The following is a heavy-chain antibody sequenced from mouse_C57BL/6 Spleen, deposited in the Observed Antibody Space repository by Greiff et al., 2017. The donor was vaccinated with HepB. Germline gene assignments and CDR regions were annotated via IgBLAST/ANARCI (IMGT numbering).Heavy chain of an antibody. CDR2: ISSGGDYI. CDR1: GFTFSSYA. D-gene: IGHD2-4*01. CDR3: TRGIYYDYSDAMDD. V-gene: IGHV5-9-1*02. J-gene: IGHJ4*01. Sequence: EVQLVESGEGLVKPGGSLKLSCAASGFTFSSYAMSWVRQTPEKRLEWVAYISSGGDYIYYADTVKGRFTISSDNARNTLYLQMSSLKSEDTAMYYCTRGIYYDYSDAMDDWGQGTSVTVAS.